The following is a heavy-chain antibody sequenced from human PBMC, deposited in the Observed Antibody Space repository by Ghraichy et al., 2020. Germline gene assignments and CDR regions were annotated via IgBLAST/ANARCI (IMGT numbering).Heavy chain of an antibody. J-gene: IGHJ6*02. Sequence: SETLSLTCTVSGGSISSYYWSWIRQPPGKGLEWIGYIYYSGSTNYNPSLKSRVTISVDTSKNQFSLKLSSVTAADTAVYYCARDLARTSKQPPYGMDVWGQGTTVTVSS. CDR2: IYYSGST. V-gene: IGHV4-59*01. CDR3: ARDLARTSKQPPYGMDV. D-gene: IGHD1-7*01. CDR1: GGSISSYY.